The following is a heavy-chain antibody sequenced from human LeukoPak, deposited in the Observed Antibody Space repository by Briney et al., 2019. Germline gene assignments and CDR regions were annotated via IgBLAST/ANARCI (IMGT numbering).Heavy chain of an antibody. V-gene: IGHV3-23*01. D-gene: IGHD5-18*01. J-gene: IGHJ4*02. Sequence: SGGSLRLSCAASGFTFSNSAISYAMSWVRQAPGTGLEWVSVISGSGGSTYYADSVKGRFTISRDNSKNTLYLQMSSLRAEDTAVYFCAKSGAAMVTYYFDYWGQGTLVTVSS. CDR2: ISGSGGST. CDR1: GFTFSNSAISYA. CDR3: AKSGAAMVTYYFDY.